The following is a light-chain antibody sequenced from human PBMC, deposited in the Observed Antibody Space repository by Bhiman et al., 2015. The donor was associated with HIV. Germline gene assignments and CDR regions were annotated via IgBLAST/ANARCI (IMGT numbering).Light chain of an antibody. CDR1: SSDVGGYNY. Sequence: QSTLTQPPSISGAPGQTATISCTGTSSDVGGYNYVSWYQHHPGKAPKLMIYDVSKRPSGVSNRFSGSKSGNTASLTISGLQAEDEADYYCSSYTSSSTLLFGGGTKLTVL. CDR3: SSYTSSSTLL. V-gene: IGLV2-14*03. CDR2: DVS. J-gene: IGLJ2*01.